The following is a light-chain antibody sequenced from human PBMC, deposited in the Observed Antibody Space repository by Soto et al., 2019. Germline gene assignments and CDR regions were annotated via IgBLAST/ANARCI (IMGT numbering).Light chain of an antibody. V-gene: IGLV2-11*01. CDR2: DVS. CDR1: SSNVGSYNY. CDR3: SSFKGTNYFV. Sequence: QSALTQPRSVSGSPGQSVTISCTGTSSNVGSYNYVSWYQQYPGKAPKLMIYDVSKRPSGVPDRFSGSKSGNTASLTVSGLQADDEAEYYCSSFKGTNYFVFGSGTKLTVL. J-gene: IGLJ1*01.